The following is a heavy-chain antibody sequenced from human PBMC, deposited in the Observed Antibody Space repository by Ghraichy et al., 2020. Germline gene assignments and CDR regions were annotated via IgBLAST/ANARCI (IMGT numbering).Heavy chain of an antibody. CDR3: ASTPSGWEQVEKKNFDY. V-gene: IGHV1-2*06. J-gene: IGHJ4*02. CDR2: INPNSGGT. D-gene: IGHD6-19*01. CDR1: GYTFTGYY. Sequence: ASVKVSCKASGYTFTGYYMHWVRQAPGQGLEWMGRINPNSGGTNYAQKFQGRVTMTRDTSISTAYMELSRLRSDDTAVYYCASTPSGWEQVEKKNFDYWGQGTLVTVSS.